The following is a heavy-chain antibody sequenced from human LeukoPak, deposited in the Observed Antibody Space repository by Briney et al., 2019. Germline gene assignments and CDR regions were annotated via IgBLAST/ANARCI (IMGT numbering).Heavy chain of an antibody. Sequence: PSETLSLTCTVSGGSISSGDYYWSWIRQPPGKGLEWIGYIYYSGSTYYNPSLKSRVTISVDTSKNQFSLKLSSVTAADTAVYYCARDSQRGYSYRYYYHGMDVWGQGTTVTVSS. CDR2: IYYSGST. CDR3: ARDSQRGYSYRYYYHGMDV. V-gene: IGHV4-30-4*01. CDR1: GGSISSGDYY. D-gene: IGHD5-18*01. J-gene: IGHJ6*02.